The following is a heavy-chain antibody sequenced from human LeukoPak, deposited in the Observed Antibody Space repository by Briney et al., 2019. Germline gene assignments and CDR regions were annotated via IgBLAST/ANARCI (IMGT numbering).Heavy chain of an antibody. Sequence: SETLSLTCTVSGGSISSYYWSWIRQHPGKGLEWIGYIYYSGSTNYNPSLKSRVTISVDTSKTQFSLKLTSVTAADTAVYYCASDNTYYDFWSGYPANNWFDPWGQGTLVTVSS. CDR2: IYYSGST. CDR1: GGSISSYY. CDR3: ASDNTYYDFWSGYPANNWFDP. D-gene: IGHD3-3*01. V-gene: IGHV4-59*01. J-gene: IGHJ5*02.